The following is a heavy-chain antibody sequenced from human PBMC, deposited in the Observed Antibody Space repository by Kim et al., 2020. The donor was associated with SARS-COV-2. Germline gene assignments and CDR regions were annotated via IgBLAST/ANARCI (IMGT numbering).Heavy chain of an antibody. CDR1: GFTFDDYA. CDR2: ISWNSGSI. D-gene: IGHD3-16*01. Sequence: GGSLRLSCAASGFTFDDYAMHWVRQAPGKGLEWVSGISWNSGSIGYADSVKGRFTISRDNAKNSLYLQMNSLRAEDTALYYCAKDIGAGFLRMYYFDYWGQGTLVTVSS. CDR3: AKDIGAGFLRMYYFDY. J-gene: IGHJ4*02. V-gene: IGHV3-9*01.